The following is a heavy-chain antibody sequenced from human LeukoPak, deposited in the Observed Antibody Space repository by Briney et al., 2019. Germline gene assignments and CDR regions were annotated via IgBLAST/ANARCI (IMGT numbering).Heavy chain of an antibody. CDR2: IYTSGST. CDR1: GGSISTGSYY. D-gene: IGHD3-22*01. J-gene: IGHJ3*02. V-gene: IGHV4-61*02. Sequence: SETLSLTCTVSGGSISTGSYYWSWIPQPAGKGLEWIGRIYTSGSTNYNPSLKSRVTISADTSKNQFSLKLTSVTAADTAVYYCARDFGYYDSSGYYQDNAFDIWGQGTMVTVSS. CDR3: ARDFGYYDSSGYYQDNAFDI.